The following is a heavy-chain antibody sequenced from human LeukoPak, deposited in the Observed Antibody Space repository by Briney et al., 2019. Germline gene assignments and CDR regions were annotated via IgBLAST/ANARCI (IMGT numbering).Heavy chain of an antibody. CDR2: ISSSSSYI. CDR3: ARDVYCSSTSCYEFDY. J-gene: IGHJ4*02. V-gene: IGHV3-21*01. Sequence: GGSLRLSCAASGFTFSSYSMNWVRQAPGKGLEWVSSISSSSSYIYYADSVKGRFTISRDNAKNSLYLQMNSLRAEDTAVYYCARDVYCSSTSCYEFDYWGRGTLVTVSS. CDR1: GFTFSSYS. D-gene: IGHD2-2*01.